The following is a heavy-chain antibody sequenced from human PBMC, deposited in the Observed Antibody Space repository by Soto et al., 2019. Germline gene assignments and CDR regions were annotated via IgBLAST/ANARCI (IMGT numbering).Heavy chain of an antibody. D-gene: IGHD3-22*01. CDR1: GGTFSSYA. CDR2: IIPIFGTA. V-gene: IGHV1-69*13. Sequence: ASVKVSCKASGGTFSSYAISWVRQAPGQGLEWMGGIIPIFGTANYAQKFQGRVTITADESTSTAYMELSSLRSEDTAVYYCAREFGIVVVAFDIWGQGTMVTVSS. J-gene: IGHJ3*02. CDR3: AREFGIVVVAFDI.